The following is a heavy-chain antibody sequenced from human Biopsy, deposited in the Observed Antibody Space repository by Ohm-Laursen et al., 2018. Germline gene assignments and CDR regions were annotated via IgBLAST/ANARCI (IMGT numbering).Heavy chain of an antibody. CDR2: ISAAGPAM. J-gene: IGHJ4*02. V-gene: IGHV3-11*01. CDR1: GFTFSDFY. CDR3: ARRRPIDY. Sequence: SLRLSCAASGFTFSDFYMSWIRQAPGKGLEWISYISAAGPAMFYADSVRGRFTISRDNANNLLYLQMDSLRAEDTAVYYCARRRPIDYWGQGILATASS.